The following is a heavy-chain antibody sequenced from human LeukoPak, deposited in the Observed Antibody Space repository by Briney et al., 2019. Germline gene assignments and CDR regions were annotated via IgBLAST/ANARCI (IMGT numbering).Heavy chain of an antibody. V-gene: IGHV3-11*06. J-gene: IGHJ4*02. D-gene: IGHD1/OR15-1a*01. Sequence: GGSLRLSCAASGFTFSDYYMSWIRQAPGKGLEWVSSISSSSDYIYYADSVKGRFTISRDNAKNSLYLQMNSLRAEDTAVYYCARENWYKFDYWGLGTLVTVSS. CDR3: ARENWYKFDY. CDR1: GFTFSDYY. CDR2: ISSSSDYI.